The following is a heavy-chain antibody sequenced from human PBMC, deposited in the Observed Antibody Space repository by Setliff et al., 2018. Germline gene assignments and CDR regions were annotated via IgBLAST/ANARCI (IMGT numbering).Heavy chain of an antibody. J-gene: IGHJ6*03. V-gene: IGHV1-2*02. CDR3: ARDGDILTTYYIYYYYMDV. D-gene: IGHD3-9*01. CDR1: GYTFTGYY. Sequence: VKVSCKASGYTFTGYYIHWVRQAPGQGLEYMGWINPNSGGTNYAPKFQGRVTMTRDTSISTVYMEVSRLRSDDTAVYFCARDGDILTTYYIYYYYMDVWGKGTTVTVSS. CDR2: INPNSGGT.